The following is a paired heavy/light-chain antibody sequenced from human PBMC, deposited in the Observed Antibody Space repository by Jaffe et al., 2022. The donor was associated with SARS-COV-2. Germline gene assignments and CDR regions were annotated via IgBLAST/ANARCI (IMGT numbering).Heavy chain of an antibody. CDR3: ILIRSWDLRFYFDY. CDR1: GIPFSPAW. J-gene: IGHJ4*02. Sequence: EVRLVESGGGLVRPGGSLRLSCAVSGIPFSPAWMNWVRQAPGRGLEWVGRIRPKTDGEAKDYAAPAEDRFTISRDDSRGMVYLHLNSLRTEDTAVYYCILIRSWDLRFYFDYWGQGALVTVSS. V-gene: IGHV3-15*01. CDR2: IRPKTDGEAK. D-gene: IGHD3-3*01.
Light chain of an antibody. CDR1: QSITSRF. J-gene: IGKJ2*03. CDR3: QQYGGSPLYS. CDR2: DAT. Sequence: EIVLTQSPGTLSLSPGERATLSCRASQSITSRFLAWYQLRPGQAPRLLIYDATTRASGIPDRFSGSGSGTDFTLTISRLEPEDFALYYCQQYGGSPLYSFGQGTKLEIK. V-gene: IGKV3-20*01.